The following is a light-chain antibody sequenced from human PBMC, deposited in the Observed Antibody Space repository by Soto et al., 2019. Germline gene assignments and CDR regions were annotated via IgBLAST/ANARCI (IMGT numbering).Light chain of an antibody. Sequence: DIQMTQSPSSLSASVGDRVTITCQASQDISNYLNWYQQKPGKAPKLLIYDASNLETGVPSRFSGSGSGTDFTFTISSLQPEDIETYYCQQYDNLPGVTVGPGIKVDIK. CDR3: QQYDNLPGVT. CDR2: DAS. CDR1: QDISNY. J-gene: IGKJ3*01. V-gene: IGKV1-33*01.